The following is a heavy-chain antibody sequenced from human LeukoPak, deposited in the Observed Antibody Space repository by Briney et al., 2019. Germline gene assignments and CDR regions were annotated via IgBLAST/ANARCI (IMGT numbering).Heavy chain of an antibody. Sequence: GGSLRLSCAASGFKFDDYEMSWVRQIPGKGLEYVSGISKSGRATGYGDSVKGRFTISRDNAKNSLFLQMTSLRAEDTALYHCARVPGSHYYYYMDVWGKGAAVTVSS. CDR1: GFKFDDYE. J-gene: IGHJ6*03. CDR3: ARVPGSHYYYYMDV. CDR2: ISKSGRAT. V-gene: IGHV3-20*01.